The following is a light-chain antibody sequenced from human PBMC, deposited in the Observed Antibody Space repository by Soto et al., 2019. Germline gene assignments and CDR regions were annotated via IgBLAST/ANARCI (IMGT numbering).Light chain of an antibody. Sequence: EIVLTQSPGTLSLSPGERATLSCRASQSVSSSYLAWYQQKPGQAPRLLIYGASSRATGIPDRFSGSGSGTDFTLTISRLEPEDFAVYSCQQYVASPYTFGQGTKVDIK. J-gene: IGKJ2*01. CDR3: QQYVASPYT. CDR1: QSVSSSY. CDR2: GAS. V-gene: IGKV3-20*01.